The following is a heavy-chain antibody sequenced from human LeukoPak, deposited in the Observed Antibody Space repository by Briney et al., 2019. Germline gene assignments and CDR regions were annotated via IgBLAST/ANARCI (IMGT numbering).Heavy chain of an antibody. Sequence: SETLSLTCAVSGGSISSGGYSWSWIRQPPGKGLEWIGYIYYSGSTNYNPSLKSRVTISVDTSKNQFSLKLSSVTAADTAVYYCARDTAAAGIMAFDIWGQGTMVTVSS. V-gene: IGHV4-61*08. D-gene: IGHD6-13*01. CDR3: ARDTAAAGIMAFDI. CDR1: GGSISSGGYS. J-gene: IGHJ3*02. CDR2: IYYSGST.